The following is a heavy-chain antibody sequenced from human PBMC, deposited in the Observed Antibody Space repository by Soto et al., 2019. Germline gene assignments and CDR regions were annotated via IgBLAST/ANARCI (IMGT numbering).Heavy chain of an antibody. V-gene: IGHV3-23*01. CDR3: EIDIVVVVAANKSDY. D-gene: IGHD2-15*01. Sequence: GGSLRLSCAASGFTFSSYAMSWVRQAPGKGLEWASAISGSGGSTYYADSVKGRFTISRDNSKNTLNLQMNSLRAEDTAVYYCEIDIVVVVAANKSDYWGQGTLVTVYS. CDR1: GFTFSSYA. J-gene: IGHJ4*02. CDR2: ISGSGGST.